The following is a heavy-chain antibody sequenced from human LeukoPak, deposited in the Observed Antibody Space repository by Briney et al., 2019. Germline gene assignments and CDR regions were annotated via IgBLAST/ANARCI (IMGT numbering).Heavy chain of an antibody. CDR3: ASPSPIRP. CDR2: ISSSRSYI. D-gene: IGHD3-9*01. Sequence: GGSLRLSCAASGFTFSSYSMNWVRQAPGKGLEWVSSISSSRSYIYYADSVKGRFTISRDNAKNSLYLQMNSLRAEDTAVYYCASPSPIRPWGQGTLVTVSS. V-gene: IGHV3-21*01. CDR1: GFTFSSYS. J-gene: IGHJ5*02.